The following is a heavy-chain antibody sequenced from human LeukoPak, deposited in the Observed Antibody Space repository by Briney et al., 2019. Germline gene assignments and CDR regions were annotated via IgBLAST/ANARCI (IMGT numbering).Heavy chain of an antibody. CDR3: VKEKWVGCTFFDY. J-gene: IGHJ4*02. Sequence: GGSLRLSCVTSGFTFSTYGMTWVRQAPGKGLEWVSALSANAEGRYYADSVKGRFTISRDNSKNTVYLEMNSLRAEDTAVYYCVKEKWVGCTFFDYWGQGTQVTVSS. D-gene: IGHD1-26*01. CDR1: GFTFSTYG. CDR2: LSANAEGR. V-gene: IGHV3-23*01.